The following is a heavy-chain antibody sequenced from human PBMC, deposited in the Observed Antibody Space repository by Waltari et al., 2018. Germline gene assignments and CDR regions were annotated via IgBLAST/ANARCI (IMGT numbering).Heavy chain of an antibody. CDR3: AREEQWPRHYFDY. CDR1: GYTFTGYY. V-gene: IGHV1-2*02. CDR2: INPNSGGT. J-gene: IGHJ4*02. Sequence: QVQLVQSGAEVKKPGASVKVSCKASGYTFTGYYLHWVRQAPGQGLEWMGWINPNSGGTNYAQKLQGRVTMTRDTSISTAYMELSRLRSDDTAVYYCAREEQWPRHYFDYWGQGTLVTVSS. D-gene: IGHD6-19*01.